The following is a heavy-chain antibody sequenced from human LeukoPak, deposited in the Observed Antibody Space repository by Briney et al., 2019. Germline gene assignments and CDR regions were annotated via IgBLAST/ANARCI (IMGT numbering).Heavy chain of an antibody. CDR3: ARGPVTIFEI. CDR2: IYSGGTT. CDR1: GFIVSSNY. V-gene: IGHV3-53*01. D-gene: IGHD1-14*01. Sequence: PGGSLRLSCAASGFIVSSNYMSWVRRAPGKGLEWVSVIYSGGTTYYADSVKGRFTLSRDNSKNTLYLQMNSLRAEDTAVHYCARGPVTIFEIWGQGTMVRLF. J-gene: IGHJ3*02.